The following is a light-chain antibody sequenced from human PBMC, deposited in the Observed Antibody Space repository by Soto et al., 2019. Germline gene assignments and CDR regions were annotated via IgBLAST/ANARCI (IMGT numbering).Light chain of an antibody. V-gene: IGLV2-14*01. CDR3: SSYTTSSTVI. CDR2: EVS. Sequence: QSALTQPASVSGSPGQSITISCSGTSIDVGAYNYVSWYQQYPGKAPKLMIYEVSNRPSGVSNRFSGSKSGNTASLTISGLQAEDEADYYCSSYTTSSTVIFGGGTKVTVL. J-gene: IGLJ2*01. CDR1: SIDVGAYNY.